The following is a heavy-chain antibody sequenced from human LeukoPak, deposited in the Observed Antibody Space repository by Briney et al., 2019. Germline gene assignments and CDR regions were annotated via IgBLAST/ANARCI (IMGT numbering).Heavy chain of an antibody. CDR3: ARAGTMVRGVIILPQNWYFDL. V-gene: IGHV4-34*01. Sequence: SETLSLTCAVYGGSFSGYYWSWIRQPPGKGLEWIGEINHSGSTNYNPSLKSRVTISVDTSKNQFSLKLSSVTAADTAVYYCARAGTMVRGVIILPQNWYFDLWGRGTLVTVSS. J-gene: IGHJ2*01. CDR1: GGSFSGYY. D-gene: IGHD3-10*01. CDR2: INHSGST.